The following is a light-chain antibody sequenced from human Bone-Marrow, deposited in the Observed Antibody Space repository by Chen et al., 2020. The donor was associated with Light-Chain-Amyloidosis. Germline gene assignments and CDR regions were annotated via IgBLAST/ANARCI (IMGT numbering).Light chain of an antibody. V-gene: IGLV2-8*01. Sequence: QSALTQPPSASGSLGQSVTIPCTGTSSAVGGYNYVSWYQQHPGKAPKLRLSEVSNRPSGVPDRVAGPGAGNTGSLTVGGLRPDNGADEACGSNGGRTNLVFGGGTKLTVL. CDR2: EVS. J-gene: IGLJ2*01. CDR1: SSAVGGYNY. CDR3: GSNGGRTNLV.